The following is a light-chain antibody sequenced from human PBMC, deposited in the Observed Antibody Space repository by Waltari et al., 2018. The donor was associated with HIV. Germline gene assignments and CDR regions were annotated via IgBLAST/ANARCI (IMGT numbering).Light chain of an antibody. CDR3: QQYHSSPFT. V-gene: IGKV4-1*01. CDR1: QSVLYNSNNKNY. Sequence: DIVMTQSPDSLAVALGERATINCKSSQSVLYNSNNKNYLAWYQQKPGQPPKLLIYLAFSRESGVPDRFSVSGSGTDFTLTISSLQAEDVAVYYCQQYHSSPFTFGPGTKVDIK. J-gene: IGKJ3*01. CDR2: LAF.